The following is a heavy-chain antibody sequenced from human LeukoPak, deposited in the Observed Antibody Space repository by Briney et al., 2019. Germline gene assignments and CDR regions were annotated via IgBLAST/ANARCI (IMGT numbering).Heavy chain of an antibody. J-gene: IGHJ4*02. CDR2: ISSSGSTI. Sequence: PGGSLRLSWAASGFTYSDYYMSWIRQAPGKGLEWVSYISSSGSTIYYADSVKGRFTISRDNAKNSLYLQMNSLRAEDTAVYYCARRGYYGSGSYSPWGQGTLVTVSS. D-gene: IGHD3-10*01. V-gene: IGHV3-11*01. CDR1: GFTYSDYY. CDR3: ARRGYYGSGSYSP.